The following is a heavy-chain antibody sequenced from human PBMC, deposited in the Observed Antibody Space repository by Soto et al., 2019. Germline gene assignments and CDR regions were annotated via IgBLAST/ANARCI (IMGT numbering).Heavy chain of an antibody. D-gene: IGHD5-18*01. CDR2: IIPILGIA. CDR1: GGAFSSYT. CDR3: ARDLGGYSYGYVGSMVNYYMDV. J-gene: IGHJ6*03. Sequence: SVKVSCKASGGAFSSYTISWVRQAPGQGLEWMGRIIPILGIANYAQKFQGRVTITADKSTSTAYMELSSLRSEDTAVYYCARDLGGYSYGYVGSMVNYYMDVWGKGTTVTVSS. V-gene: IGHV1-69*04.